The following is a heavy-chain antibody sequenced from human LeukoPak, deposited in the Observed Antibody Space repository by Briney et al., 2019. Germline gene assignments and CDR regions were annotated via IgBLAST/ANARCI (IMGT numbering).Heavy chain of an antibody. J-gene: IGHJ4*02. Sequence: PGWYLRLSCAASGFRFDDCAMHWVRQAPGKGLEWVSGISWNGDNRDYADSVKGRFTISRDNAENSLYLQMNSLRAEDTALYYCAKARSALAGANFDSWGQGTLVTVSS. CDR3: AKARSALAGANFDS. CDR1: GFRFDDCA. D-gene: IGHD6-19*01. CDR2: ISWNGDNR. V-gene: IGHV3-9*01.